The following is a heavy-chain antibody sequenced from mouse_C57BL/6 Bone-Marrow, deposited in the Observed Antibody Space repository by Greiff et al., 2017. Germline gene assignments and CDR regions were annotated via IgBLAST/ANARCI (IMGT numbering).Heavy chain of an antibody. J-gene: IGHJ4*01. CDR1: GFSLNSYG. Sequence: VKLVESGPGLVQPSQSLSITCTVSGFSLNSYGVHWVRQSPGKGLEWLGVIWSGGSTDYNAAFISRMSISEDNSKSQVFFKMNSLQADDTAIYYCASYYRDAMDYWGQGTSVTVSS. V-gene: IGHV2-2*01. D-gene: IGHD2-14*01. CDR2: IWSGGST. CDR3: ASYYRDAMDY.